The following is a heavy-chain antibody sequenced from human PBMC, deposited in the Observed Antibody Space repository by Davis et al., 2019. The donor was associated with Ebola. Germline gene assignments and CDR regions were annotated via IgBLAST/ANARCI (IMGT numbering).Heavy chain of an antibody. V-gene: IGHV3-33*08. CDR1: GFTFSDYW. CDR3: ARDGEHYSDLDY. D-gene: IGHD1-26*01. CDR2: IWYDGSNK. J-gene: IGHJ4*02. Sequence: GGSLRLSCDGSGFTFSDYWMSWVRQAPGKGLEWVAVIWYDGSNKYYADSVKGRFTISRDNAKNTLYLQMDSLRAEDTAVYYCARDGEHYSDLDYWGQGTLVTVSS.